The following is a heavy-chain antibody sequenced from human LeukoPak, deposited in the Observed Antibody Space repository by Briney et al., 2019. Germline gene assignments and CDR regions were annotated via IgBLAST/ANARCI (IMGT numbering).Heavy chain of an antibody. CDR3: ARGPGSGTYWAFDY. CDR1: GGSISSYY. J-gene: IGHJ4*02. V-gene: IGHV4-59*01. CDR2: VYYSGST. D-gene: IGHD1-26*01. Sequence: SETLSLTCTVSGGSISSYYWSWIRQPPGKGLEWIGYVYYSGSTSYNPSLKSRVTISVDTSKNQFSLKLSSVTAADAAVYYCARGPGSGTYWAFDYWGQGTLVTVSS.